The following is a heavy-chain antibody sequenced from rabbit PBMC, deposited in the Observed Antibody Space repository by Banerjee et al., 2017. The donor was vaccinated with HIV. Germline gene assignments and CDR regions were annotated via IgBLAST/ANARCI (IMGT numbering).Heavy chain of an antibody. D-gene: IGHD7-1*01. CDR1: GFTISSSYY. CDR3: ARGNYAGYARAFSF. CDR2: INTGSGST. Sequence: QSLEESGGDLVKPGASLTLTCTASGFTISSSYYMCWVRQAPGKGLEWIACINTGSGSTDYASWVNGRFTISKTSSTTVTLQMTSLTAADTATYFCARGNYAGYARAFSFWGPGTLVTVS. J-gene: IGHJ4*01. V-gene: IGHV1S40*01.